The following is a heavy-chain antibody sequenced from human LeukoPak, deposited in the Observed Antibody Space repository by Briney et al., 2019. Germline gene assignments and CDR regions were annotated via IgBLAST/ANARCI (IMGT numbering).Heavy chain of an antibody. CDR3: ARGAYCSGGSCSGTRFDP. D-gene: IGHD2-15*01. Sequence: PSETLSLTCAVYGGSFSNYYWTWIRQPPGKGLEWIGEINHSGRTNYKPSLKSRVIISVDTPKNQFSLNLNSVTAADTAVYYCARGAYCSGGSCSGTRFDPWGQGTLVTVSS. V-gene: IGHV4-34*01. CDR1: GGSFSNYY. CDR2: INHSGRT. J-gene: IGHJ5*02.